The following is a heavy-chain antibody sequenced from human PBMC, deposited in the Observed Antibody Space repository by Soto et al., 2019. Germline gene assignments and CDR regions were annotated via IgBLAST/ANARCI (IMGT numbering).Heavy chain of an antibody. V-gene: IGHV3-23*01. CDR1: GFTFSSYA. CDR2: IGASGAGT. Sequence: PGGSLRLSCAASGFTFSSYAMSWVRQAPGKGLEWVSSIGASGAGTYYADCVKGRFIISRDNSKNILHLQMNSLRAEDTAVHYCAVRKTGSSFDSWGQGHLVTVSS. CDR3: AVRKTGSSFDS. J-gene: IGHJ4*02. D-gene: IGHD1-26*01.